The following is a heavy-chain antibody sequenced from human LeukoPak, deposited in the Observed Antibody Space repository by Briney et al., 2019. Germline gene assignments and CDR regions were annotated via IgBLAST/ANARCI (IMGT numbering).Heavy chain of an antibody. CDR2: IYYSGST. Sequence: SQTLSLTCTVSGGSISSGGYYWSWIRQHPGKGLEWIGYIYYSGSTYYNPSLKSRVTISVDTSKNQFSLKLSSVTAADTAVYYCSLTGTTATLDDFRRYYYMDVWGKGTTVTVSS. D-gene: IGHD1-7*01. CDR3: SLTGTTATLDDFRRYYYMDV. V-gene: IGHV4-31*03. J-gene: IGHJ6*03. CDR1: GGSISSGGYY.